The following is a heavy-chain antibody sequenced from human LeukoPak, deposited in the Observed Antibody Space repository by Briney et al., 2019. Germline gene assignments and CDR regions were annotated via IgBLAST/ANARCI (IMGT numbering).Heavy chain of an antibody. V-gene: IGHV4-59*08. CDR2: IYYSGST. Sequence: PSEILSLTCTVSGGSISSYYWSWIRQPPGKRLEWIAYIYYSGSTNYNPSLKSRVTISVDTSKNQLSLKLSSVTAADTAVYYCARQGRDGYNRPYFDYWGQGTLVTVSS. D-gene: IGHD5-24*01. CDR3: ARQGRDGYNRPYFDY. CDR1: GGSISSYY. J-gene: IGHJ4*02.